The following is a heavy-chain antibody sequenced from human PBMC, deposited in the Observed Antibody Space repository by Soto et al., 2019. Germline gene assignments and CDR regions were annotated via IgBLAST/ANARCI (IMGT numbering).Heavy chain of an antibody. CDR3: AIMVRGVTYYFDY. Sequence: QVQLVQSGAEVKKPGASVKVSCKASGSTFTSYGIGWVRQAPGQGLEWLGWISAYDGNTNYAQKIQGRVTMTTDTSTSAAYMELRSLRSDDSAVYYCAIMVRGVTYYFDYWGQGTLVTVSS. CDR2: ISAYDGNT. D-gene: IGHD3-10*01. CDR1: GSTFTSYG. V-gene: IGHV1-18*01. J-gene: IGHJ4*02.